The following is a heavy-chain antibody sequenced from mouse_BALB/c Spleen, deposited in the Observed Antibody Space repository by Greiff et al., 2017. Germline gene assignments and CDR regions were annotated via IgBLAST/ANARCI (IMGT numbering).Heavy chain of an antibody. CDR1: GYSITSGYY. Sequence: EVQLQESGPGLVKPSQSLSLTCSVTGYSITSGYYWNWIRQFPGNKLEWMGYISYDGSNNYNPSLKNRISITRDTSKNQFFLKLNSVTTEDTATYYCARANFYSFDYWGQGTTLTVSS. CDR3: ARANFYSFDY. V-gene: IGHV3-6*02. J-gene: IGHJ2*01. CDR2: ISYDGSN.